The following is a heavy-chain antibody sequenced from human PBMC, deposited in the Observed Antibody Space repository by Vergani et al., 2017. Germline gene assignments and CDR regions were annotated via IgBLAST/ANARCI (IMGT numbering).Heavy chain of an antibody. J-gene: IGHJ6*02. D-gene: IGHD5-12*01. CDR2: ISYDGSNK. V-gene: IGHV3-30-3*01. CDR3: ARDRTNIVARNYGMDV. CDR1: GFTFSSYA. Sequence: VQLLESGGGLVQPGGSLRLSCAAPGFTFSSYAMHWVRQAPGKGLEWVAVISYDGSNKYYADSVKGRFTISRDNSKNTLYLQMNSLRAEDTAVYYCARDRTNIVARNYGMDVWGQGTTVTVSS.